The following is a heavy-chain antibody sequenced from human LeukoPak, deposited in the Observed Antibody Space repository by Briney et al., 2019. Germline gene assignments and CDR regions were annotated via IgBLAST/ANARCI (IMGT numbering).Heavy chain of an antibody. CDR2: INPSGGST. Sequence: ASVTVSFKASGYTFTSYYMHWVRQAPGQGLEWMGLINPSGGSTSYAQKFQGRVTMTRDTSTSTVYMELSSLRSEDTAVYYCARDLTTVTPRSRRYFDYWGQGTLVTVSS. V-gene: IGHV1-46*01. CDR1: GYTFTSYY. D-gene: IGHD4-17*01. CDR3: ARDLTTVTPRSRRYFDY. J-gene: IGHJ4*02.